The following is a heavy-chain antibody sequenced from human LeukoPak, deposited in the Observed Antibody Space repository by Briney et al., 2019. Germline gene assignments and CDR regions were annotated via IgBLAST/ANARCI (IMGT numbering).Heavy chain of an antibody. CDR1: GGPMSRHY. V-gene: IGHV4-4*07. CDR3: TRDRYSQGPPYYFGS. Sequence: SETLSLTCTVSGGPMSRHYWSWIRQPAGKGLEWIGRIYSSGSTFYNNSLKSRVTMSVDTSKNQFSLKLVSVTAADTAVYYCTRDRYSQGPPYYFGSWGQGTLVTVSS. CDR2: IYSSGST. D-gene: IGHD5-18*01. J-gene: IGHJ4*02.